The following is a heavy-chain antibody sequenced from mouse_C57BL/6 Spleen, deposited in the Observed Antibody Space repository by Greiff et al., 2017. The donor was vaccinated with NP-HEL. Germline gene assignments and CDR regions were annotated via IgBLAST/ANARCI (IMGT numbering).Heavy chain of an antibody. J-gene: IGHJ1*03. V-gene: IGHV14-2*01. Sequence: VQLQQSGAELVKPGASVKLSCTASGFNIKDYYMHWVKQRTEQGLAWIGRIDPEDGETKYAPNFQGKATITADTSSNTADLQLSSLTSEDTAVYYWAIPDYGSSYGYFDVWGTGTTVNDSS. CDR3: AIPDYGSSYGYFDV. D-gene: IGHD1-1*01. CDR1: GFNIKDYY. CDR2: IDPEDGET.